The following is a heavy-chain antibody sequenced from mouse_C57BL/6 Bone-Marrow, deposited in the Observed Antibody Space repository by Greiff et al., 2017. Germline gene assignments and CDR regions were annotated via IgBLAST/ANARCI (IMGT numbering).Heavy chain of an antibody. D-gene: IGHD4-1*01. CDR3: ARGRLGRGWFAY. V-gene: IGHV1-4*01. Sequence: VQLQQSGAELARPGASVKMSCKASGYTFTSYTMHWVKQRPGQGLEWIGYINPSSGYTKYNQKFKDKATLTADKSSSTADMQLSSLTSEDSAVYDCARGRLGRGWFAYWGQGTLVTVSA. J-gene: IGHJ3*01. CDR2: INPSSGYT. CDR1: GYTFTSYT.